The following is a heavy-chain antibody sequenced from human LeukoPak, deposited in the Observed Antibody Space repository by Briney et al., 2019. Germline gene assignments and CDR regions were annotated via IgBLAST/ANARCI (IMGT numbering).Heavy chain of an antibody. CDR2: IWYDGSNK. Sequence: PGGSVRLSCAASGFTFSSYGMHCVRQAPGKGRVWLAVIWYDGSNKYYAHSVKGRFPISRDNSKNALYLKMNSLRAEDSAVYYCARDAGRRSSGYYGVDYWGQGTLVTVSS. V-gene: IGHV3-33*01. CDR1: GFTFSSYG. D-gene: IGHD3-22*01. CDR3: ARDAGRRSSGYYGVDY. J-gene: IGHJ4*02.